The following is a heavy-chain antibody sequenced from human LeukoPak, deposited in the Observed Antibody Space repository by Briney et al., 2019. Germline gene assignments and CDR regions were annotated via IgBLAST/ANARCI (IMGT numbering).Heavy chain of an antibody. CDR1: GYTFTGYY. Sequence: ASVKVSCKASGYTFTGYYMHWVRQAPGQGLEWMGWINPNSGGTNYAQKFQGGVTMTRDTSISTAYMELSRLRSVDTAVYYCARDLLYGGATTRTGYWGQGTLVTVSS. D-gene: IGHD1-26*01. J-gene: IGHJ4*02. CDR3: ARDLLYGGATTRTGY. V-gene: IGHV1-2*02. CDR2: INPNSGGT.